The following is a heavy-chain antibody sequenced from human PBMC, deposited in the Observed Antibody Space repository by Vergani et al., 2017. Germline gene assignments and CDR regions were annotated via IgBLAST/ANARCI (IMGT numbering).Heavy chain of an antibody. D-gene: IGHD4-23*01. V-gene: IGHV4-59*01. Sequence: QVQLQESGPGLVKPSETLSLTCTVSGGSLSSYYWSWIRQPPGKGLEWIGYIYYSGSTNYNPSLKSRVTISVDTSKNQFSLKLSSVTAADTAVYYCASSKGNDYFDYWGQGTLVTVSS. J-gene: IGHJ4*02. CDR1: GGSLSSYY. CDR2: IYYSGST. CDR3: ASSKGNDYFDY.